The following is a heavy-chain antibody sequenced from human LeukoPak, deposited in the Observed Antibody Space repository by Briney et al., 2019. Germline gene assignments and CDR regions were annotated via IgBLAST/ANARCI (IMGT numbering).Heavy chain of an antibody. CDR3: ARHARGGGGISMVRGVRSKYYFDY. J-gene: IGHJ4*02. Sequence: MSSETLSLTCTVSGGSISSYYWSWIRQPAGKGLEWIGRIYSSGSTNYNPSLKSRVTMSVDTSKNQFSLKLSSVTAADTAVYYCARHARGGGGISMVRGVRSKYYFDYWGQGTLVTVSS. D-gene: IGHD3-10*01. CDR1: GGSISSYY. CDR2: IYSSGST. V-gene: IGHV4-4*07.